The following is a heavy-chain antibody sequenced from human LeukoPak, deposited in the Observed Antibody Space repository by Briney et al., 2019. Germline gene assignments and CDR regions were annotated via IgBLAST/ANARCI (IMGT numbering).Heavy chain of an antibody. J-gene: IGHJ4*02. Sequence: ASVKVSCKASGGTFSSYAISWVRQAPGQGLEWMGRIIPILGIANYAQKFQGRVTITADKSTSTAYMELSSLRSEDTAVYYCARPAFGYSSGWHFDYWGQGTLVTVSS. V-gene: IGHV1-69*04. CDR2: IIPILGIA. CDR1: GGTFSSYA. CDR3: ARPAFGYSSGWHFDY. D-gene: IGHD6-19*01.